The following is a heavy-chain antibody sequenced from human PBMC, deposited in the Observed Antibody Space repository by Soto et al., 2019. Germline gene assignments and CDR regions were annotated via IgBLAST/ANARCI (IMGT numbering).Heavy chain of an antibody. CDR3: ARDLGYYDSSGYFDY. CDR2: ISTSDSI. V-gene: IGHV3-11*01. CDR1: GFTFSDYY. D-gene: IGHD3-22*01. J-gene: IGHJ4*02. Sequence: PGGSLRLSCAASGFTFSDYYMSWIRQAPGKGLEWVSYISTSDSIYYADSVKGRFTISRDNAKNSLYLQMNSLRAEDTAVYYCARDLGYYDSSGYFDYWGQGT.